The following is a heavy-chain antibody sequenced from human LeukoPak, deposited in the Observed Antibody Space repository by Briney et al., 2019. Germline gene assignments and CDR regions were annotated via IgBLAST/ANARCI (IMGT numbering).Heavy chain of an antibody. J-gene: IGHJ5*02. V-gene: IGHV1-8*02. D-gene: IGHD6-13*01. CDR2: MNPNSGNT. CDR3: ARGDAAGTINNWFDP. Sequence: ASVKVSCKAFGYTFTSNYMHWVRQATRQGLEWMGWMNPNSGNTGYAQKFQGRVTMTRNTSISTAYMELSSLRSEDTAVYYCARGDAAGTINNWFDPWGQGTLVTVSS. CDR1: GYTFTSNY.